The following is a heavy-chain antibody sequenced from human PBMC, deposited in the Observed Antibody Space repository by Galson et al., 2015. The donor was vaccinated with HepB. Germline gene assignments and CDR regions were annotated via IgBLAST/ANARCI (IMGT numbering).Heavy chain of an antibody. CDR2: ISSSSSYT. CDR3: ARSRWKWGLLDY. V-gene: IGHV3-11*06. Sequence: SLRLSCAASGFTFSDYYMSWIRQAPGKGLEWVSYISSSSSYTNYADSVKGRFTISRDNAKNSLYLQMNSLRAEDTAVYYCARSRWKWGLLDYWGQGTLVTVSS. D-gene: IGHD1-26*01. J-gene: IGHJ4*02. CDR1: GFTFSDYY.